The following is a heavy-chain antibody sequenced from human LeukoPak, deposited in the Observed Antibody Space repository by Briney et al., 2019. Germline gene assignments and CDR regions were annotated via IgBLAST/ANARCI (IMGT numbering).Heavy chain of an antibody. CDR3: ARVYGDYYFDY. V-gene: IGHV4-61*01. J-gene: IGHJ4*02. CDR2: IYYSGST. Sequence: SETLSLTCTVSGGSVSSGSYYWSWIRQPPGKGLEWIGYIYYSGSTNYNPSLKSRVTISLDTSKNQFSLKLSSVTAADTAVYSCARVYGDYYFDYWGQGTLVTVSS. CDR1: GGSVSSGSYY. D-gene: IGHD4-17*01.